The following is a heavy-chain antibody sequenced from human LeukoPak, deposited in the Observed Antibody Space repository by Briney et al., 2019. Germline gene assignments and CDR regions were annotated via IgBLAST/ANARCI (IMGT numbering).Heavy chain of an antibody. V-gene: IGHV4-39*07. CDR2: IYYSGNT. Sequence: TSETLSLTCTVSGGSISSNSFYWGWIRQPPGKGLEWIGSIYYSGNTYYNPSLKGRVTISLDTSKNQFSLKVSSVTAADTAIYYCAKDFSSASYTYYYYYMDVWGKGTTVTVSS. J-gene: IGHJ6*03. CDR1: GGSISSNSFY. CDR3: AKDFSSASYTYYYYYMDV. D-gene: IGHD6-25*01.